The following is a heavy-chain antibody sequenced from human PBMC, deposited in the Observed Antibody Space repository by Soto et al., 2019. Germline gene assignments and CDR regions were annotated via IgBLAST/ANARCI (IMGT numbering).Heavy chain of an antibody. CDR1: GLNLMDCT. V-gene: IGHV3-43*01. CDR2: ISRNGDSS. D-gene: IGHD1-26*01. J-gene: IGHJ3*01. Sequence: GSLTLSCVASGLNLMDCTMHWVRQVPGKGLEWVSLISRNGDSSDYADSVKSRFTISRDNTKNSLYLQMNTLRTDDTALYFCVKAGKFKAFDVWGQGT. CDR3: VKAGKFKAFDV.